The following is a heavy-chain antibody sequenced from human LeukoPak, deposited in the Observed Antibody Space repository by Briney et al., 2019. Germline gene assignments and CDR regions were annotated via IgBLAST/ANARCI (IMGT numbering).Heavy chain of an antibody. D-gene: IGHD5-18*01. CDR2: IREDGSEK. CDR1: GFIFNSHW. J-gene: IGHJ4*02. V-gene: IGHV3-7*03. Sequence: PGGSLRLSCAASGFIFNSHWMSWVRQAPGKGLEWVANIREDGSEKYYVDSEKGRFTISRDNAKNSLFLQMNSLRADDTAVYYCARDSRYSRGVGDFDYWGQGTLVIVSS. CDR3: ARDSRYSRGVGDFDY.